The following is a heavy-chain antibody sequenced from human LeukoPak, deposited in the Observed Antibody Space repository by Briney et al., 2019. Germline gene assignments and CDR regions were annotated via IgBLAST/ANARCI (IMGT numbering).Heavy chain of an antibody. CDR1: GFTFSSYA. D-gene: IGHD3-22*01. J-gene: IGHJ4*02. V-gene: IGHV3-23*01. CDR3: AKNYYDSSGYYYHFDY. CDR2: ISGSGGST. Sequence: GGSLRLSCAASGFTFSSYAMSWVRQAPGKGPEWVSAISGSGGSTYYADSVKGRFTISRDNSKNTLYLQMNSLRAEDTAVYYCAKNYYDSSGYYYHFDYWGQGTLVTVSS.